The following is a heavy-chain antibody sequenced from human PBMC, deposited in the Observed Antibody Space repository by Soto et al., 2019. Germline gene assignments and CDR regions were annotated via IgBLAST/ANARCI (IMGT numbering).Heavy chain of an antibody. CDR1: GGSISSSNW. CDR3: ARDKREITMVRGVRLYGMDV. V-gene: IGHV4-4*02. Sequence: SETLSLTCAVSGGSISSSNWWSWVRQPPGEGLEWIGEIYHSGSTNYNPSLKSRVTISVDKSKNQFSLKLSSVTAADTAVYYCARDKREITMVRGVRLYGMDVWGQGTTVTVSS. J-gene: IGHJ6*02. CDR2: IYHSGST. D-gene: IGHD3-10*01.